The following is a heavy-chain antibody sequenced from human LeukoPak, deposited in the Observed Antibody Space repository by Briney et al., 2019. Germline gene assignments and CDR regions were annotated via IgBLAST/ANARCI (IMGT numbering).Heavy chain of an antibody. CDR1: GFTFSSYS. CDR3: ARALRYFDWSSPYYFDY. Sequence: GGSLRLSCAASGFTFSSYSMNWVRQAPGKGLEWVSSISSSSSYIYYADSVKGRFTISRDNAKNSLYLQMNSLRAEDTAVYYCARALRYFDWSSPYYFDYWGQGTLDTVSS. V-gene: IGHV3-21*01. J-gene: IGHJ4*02. D-gene: IGHD3-9*01. CDR2: ISSSSSYI.